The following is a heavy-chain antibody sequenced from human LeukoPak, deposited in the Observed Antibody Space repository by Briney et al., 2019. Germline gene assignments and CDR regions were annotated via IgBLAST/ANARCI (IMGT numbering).Heavy chain of an antibody. CDR3: ARTGVTSYGPTRYYYGMDV. CDR1: GGTFSSYA. J-gene: IGHJ6*02. Sequence: ASAKVSCKASGGTFSSYAISWVRQAPGQGLEWMGGIIPIFGTANYAQKFQGRVTITADESTSTAYMELSSLRSEDTAVHYCARTGVTSYGPTRYYYGMDVWGQGTTVTVSS. D-gene: IGHD5-18*01. CDR2: IIPIFGTA. V-gene: IGHV1-69*13.